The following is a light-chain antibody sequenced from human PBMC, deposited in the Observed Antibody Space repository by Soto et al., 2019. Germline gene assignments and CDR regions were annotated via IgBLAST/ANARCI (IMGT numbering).Light chain of an antibody. J-gene: IGLJ1*01. CDR3: GADHGSGGNFVYV. Sequence: QSVLTQPPSASASLGASVTLTCTLSSGYSNYKVDWYQQRPGKGPRFGVRVGTGGIVGAKGEGIPDRFSALGSGLNRYLTSKNIQEEDESEYHCGADHGSGGNFVYVFGTGTKLTVL. CDR2: VGTGGIVG. V-gene: IGLV9-49*01. CDR1: SGYSNYK.